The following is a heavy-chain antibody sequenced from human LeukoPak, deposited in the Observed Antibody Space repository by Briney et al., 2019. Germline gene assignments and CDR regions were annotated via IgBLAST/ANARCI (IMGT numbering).Heavy chain of an antibody. CDR1: GGSISSYY. V-gene: IGHV4-4*07. J-gene: IGHJ6*03. D-gene: IGHD3-10*01. CDR2: IYTSGST. Sequence: SETLSLXCTDSGGSISSYYWSWIRQPAGKGLEWIGRIYTSGSTNYNPSLKSRVTMSVDTSKNQFSLKLSSVTAADTAVYYCARTYGSGNYYYYYYYYMDVWGKGTTVAVSS. CDR3: ARTYGSGNYYYYYYYYMDV.